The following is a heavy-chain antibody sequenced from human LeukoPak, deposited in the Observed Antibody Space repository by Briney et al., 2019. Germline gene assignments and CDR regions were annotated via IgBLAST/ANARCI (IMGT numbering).Heavy chain of an antibody. Sequence: PGGSLRLSCVASGFTFSSHGMHWVRQTPGKGLEWVAFIRYDGSSKYYPDSVKGRFTISRDNSKNTLYLHMNSLRTEDTGVYYCAKDRGGLIAIHIFDYWGQGTLITVSS. J-gene: IGHJ4*02. D-gene: IGHD3-16*02. V-gene: IGHV3-30*02. CDR2: IRYDGSSK. CDR3: AKDRGGLIAIHIFDY. CDR1: GFTFSSHG.